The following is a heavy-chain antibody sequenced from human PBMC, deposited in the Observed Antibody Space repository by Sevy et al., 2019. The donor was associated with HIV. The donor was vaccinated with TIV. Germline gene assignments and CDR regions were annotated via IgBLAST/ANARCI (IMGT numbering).Heavy chain of an antibody. D-gene: IGHD3-22*01. CDR2: ISGSGSRT. Sequence: GGSLRLSCAVSGFSFDSYGMTWVRQAPGKGLEWVSGISGSGSRTYYADSVKGRFIISRDNSKNTLDLQMNSLRSEDTAIYYCAKGGGGHYDPDEIGYYFYYYNMDVLGKGTTVTVSS. CDR1: GFSFDSYG. V-gene: IGHV3-23*01. J-gene: IGHJ6*03. CDR3: AKGGGGHYDPDEIGYYFYYYNMDV.